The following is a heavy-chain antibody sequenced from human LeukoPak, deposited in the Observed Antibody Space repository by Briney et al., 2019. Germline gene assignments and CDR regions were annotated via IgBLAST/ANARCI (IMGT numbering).Heavy chain of an antibody. V-gene: IGHV3-21*01. CDR1: GFTAVSEFTFSSYA. D-gene: IGHD3-10*01. J-gene: IGHJ4*02. Sequence: PGGSLRLSCAASGFTAVSEFTFSSYAMSWVRQAPGKGLEWVSSISSSSSYIYYADSVKGRFTISRDNAKNSLYLQMNSLRAEDTAVYYCARDFDRNYYGSGSYYNGLDYWGQGTLVTVSS. CDR3: ARDFDRNYYGSGSYYNGLDY. CDR2: ISSSSSYI.